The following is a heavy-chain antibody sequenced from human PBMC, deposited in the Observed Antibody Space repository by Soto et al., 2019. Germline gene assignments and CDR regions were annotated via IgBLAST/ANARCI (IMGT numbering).Heavy chain of an antibody. CDR2: ISGSGGSI. J-gene: IGHJ3*02. V-gene: IGHV3-23*01. D-gene: IGHD1-7*01. CDR1: GFTFINYA. Sequence: EVQLLESGGGLVEPGGSLRLSCAASGFTFINYAMTWVRQAPGKGLEWVSAISGSGGSIYYADSVNGRFTISRDNSKKMLFLQMNSLRAEDMAVYYCARRLRRELRQDAFDIWGQGTMVTVSS. CDR3: ARRLRRELRQDAFDI.